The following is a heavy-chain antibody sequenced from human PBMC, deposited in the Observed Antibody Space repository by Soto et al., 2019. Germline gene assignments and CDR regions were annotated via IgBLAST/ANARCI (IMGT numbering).Heavy chain of an antibody. D-gene: IGHD1-1*01. CDR2: ISFSGAT. Sequence: PSETLSLTCTVSGVSITSYFWSWIRQTPGKGLDWIGSISFSGATYSNPSLKGRAALSVDTSESHLSLTLNSVTSADTAVYYCARDFGGWNGRSYYYHGLDVWGQGTTVTVSS. J-gene: IGHJ6*02. V-gene: IGHV4-59*01. CDR3: ARDFGGWNGRSYYYHGLDV. CDR1: GVSITSYF.